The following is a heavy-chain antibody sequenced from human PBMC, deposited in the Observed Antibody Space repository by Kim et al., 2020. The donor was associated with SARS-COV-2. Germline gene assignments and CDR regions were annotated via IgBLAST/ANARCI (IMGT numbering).Heavy chain of an antibody. V-gene: IGHV3-21*01. Sequence: GGSLRLSCAASGFTFSSYSMNWVRQAPGKGLEWVSSISSSSSYIYYADSVKGRFTISRDNAKNSLYLQMNSLRAEDTAVYYCARADPRGFPDYVNCFDYWGQGTLVTVSS. CDR2: ISSSSSYI. D-gene: IGHD4-4*01. CDR1: GFTFSSYS. J-gene: IGHJ4*02. CDR3: ARADPRGFPDYVNCFDY.